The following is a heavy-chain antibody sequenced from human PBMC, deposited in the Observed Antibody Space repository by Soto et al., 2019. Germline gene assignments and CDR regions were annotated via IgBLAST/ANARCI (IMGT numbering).Heavy chain of an antibody. D-gene: IGHD3-22*01. Sequence: QVQLVESGGGVVQPGRSLRLSCAASGFTFRSYGMHWVRQAPGQGLEWVAVISYDGSNTYYADSVKGRFTISRDNSKNTLYLQMNSLRAEDTAVYYCAKAGYYDSSGYSGYFQHWGQGTMVTVSS. J-gene: IGHJ1*01. CDR3: AKAGYYDSSGYSGYFQH. V-gene: IGHV3-30*18. CDR2: ISYDGSNT. CDR1: GFTFRSYG.